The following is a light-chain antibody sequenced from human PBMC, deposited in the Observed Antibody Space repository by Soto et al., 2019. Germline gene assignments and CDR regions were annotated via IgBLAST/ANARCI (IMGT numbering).Light chain of an antibody. CDR1: SSDIGGYNF. J-gene: IGLJ1*01. CDR2: GVS. V-gene: IGLV2-14*03. Sequence: QSVLTQPASVTGSPRQSITISCTGTSSDIGGYNFVSWYQHHPGKAPRLMIFGVSDRPSGVSDRFSGSKSGNTASLTISGLQAEDEADYYCSSYISSSTPYVFDTGTKVTVL. CDR3: SSYISSSTPYV.